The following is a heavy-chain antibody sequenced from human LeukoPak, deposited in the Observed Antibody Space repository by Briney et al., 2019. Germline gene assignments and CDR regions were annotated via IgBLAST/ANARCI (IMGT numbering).Heavy chain of an antibody. V-gene: IGHV3-33*01. J-gene: IGHJ4*02. D-gene: IGHD3-10*01. CDR1: GFTFSSYA. Sequence: GGSLRLSCTAPGFTFSSYAIHWIPQAPGKGLEWVALVWRDGSNRYYADSVKRRFTISRDNSKNTVYLQMNSLRAEDTAVYYCARELFVSGSCTDYWGQGTLVTVHS. CDR3: ARELFVSGSCTDY. CDR2: VWRDGSNR.